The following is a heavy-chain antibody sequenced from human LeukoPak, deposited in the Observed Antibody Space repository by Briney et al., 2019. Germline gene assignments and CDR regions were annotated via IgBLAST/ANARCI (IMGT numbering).Heavy chain of an antibody. CDR2: IKGKPDGGTT. CDR3: STAAVH. CDR1: GFIFRNAW. Sequence: GGSLRLSCAASGFIFRNAWMSWVRQAPGKGLEWVGHIKGKPDGGTTGYAAPVKGRFTISRDDSKNTLYLQMNSLKTEDTAVYYCSTAAVHWGQGTLVTVSS. V-gene: IGHV3-15*01. D-gene: IGHD6-13*01. J-gene: IGHJ4*02.